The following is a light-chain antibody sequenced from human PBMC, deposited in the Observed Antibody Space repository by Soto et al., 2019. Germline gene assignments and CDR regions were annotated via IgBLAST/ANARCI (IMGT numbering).Light chain of an antibody. V-gene: IGLV1-47*01. Sequence: QSVLTQPPSASGTPGQRVTISCSGSSSNIGGNYVYWYQQLPGRAPKLLIYRNNQRHSGVPDRFSGSKSGTSASLAISGLRSEDEADYYCAAWDDSLSGVVFGGGTKLTVL. J-gene: IGLJ2*01. CDR2: RNN. CDR3: AAWDDSLSGVV. CDR1: SSNIGGNY.